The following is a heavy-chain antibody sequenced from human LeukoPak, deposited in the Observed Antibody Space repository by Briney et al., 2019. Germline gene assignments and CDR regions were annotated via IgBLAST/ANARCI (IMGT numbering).Heavy chain of an antibody. CDR3: CGSGWFAGPFGY. CDR2: IYYSGST. Sequence: SETLSLTCTVSGGSISSSSYYWGWIRQPPGKGLEWIGTIYYSGSTYYNPSLNSRVTISVDTSKNQFSLKLTSVTAADTAVYYCCGSGWFAGPFGYWGQGALVTVSS. V-gene: IGHV4-39*07. D-gene: IGHD6-19*01. J-gene: IGHJ4*02. CDR1: GGSISSSSYY.